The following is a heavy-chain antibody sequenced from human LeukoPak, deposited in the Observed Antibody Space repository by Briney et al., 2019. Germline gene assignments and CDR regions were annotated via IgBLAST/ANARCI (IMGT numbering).Heavy chain of an antibody. CDR3: ARDHIAVAGMDY. CDR2: IYYSGST. V-gene: IGHV4-39*07. CDR1: GGSISSSSYY. J-gene: IGHJ4*02. Sequence: PSETKSLTCTVSGGSISSSSYYWGWIRQPPGKGLEWIGSIYYSGSTYYNPSLKSRVTISVDTSKNQFSLKLSSVTAADAAVYYCARDHIAVAGMDYWGQGTLVTVSS. D-gene: IGHD6-19*01.